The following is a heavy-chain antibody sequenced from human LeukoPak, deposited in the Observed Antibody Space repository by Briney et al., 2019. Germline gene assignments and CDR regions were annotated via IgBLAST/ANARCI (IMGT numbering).Heavy chain of an antibody. CDR2: IFYSGST. V-gene: IGHV4-59*08. J-gene: IGHJ3*02. D-gene: IGHD3-22*01. CDR3: ARHGVATMTVEMGTFDI. CDR1: GGSISTYY. Sequence: SETLSLTCTVSGGSISTYYWSWMRQPPGKGLEWIGYIFYSGSTNYNPSLKSRVTISVDTSKNQFSLRLSSVTAADTAVYYCARHGVATMTVEMGTFDIWGQGTMVTVPS.